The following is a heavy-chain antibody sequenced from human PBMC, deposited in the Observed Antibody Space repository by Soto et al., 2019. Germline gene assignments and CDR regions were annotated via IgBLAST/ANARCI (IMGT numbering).Heavy chain of an antibody. CDR1: GGSISSGDYY. J-gene: IGHJ5*02. V-gene: IGHV4-30-4*01. CDR3: ARLVERVTTVTGNWFDP. CDR2: IYYSGST. Sequence: QVQLQESGPGLVKPSQTLSLTCTVSGGSISSGDYYWSWIRQPPGKGLEWIGYIYYSGSTYYNPSLKSRVTISVDTSKNQFSLKLSSVTAADTAVYYCARLVERVTTVTGNWFDPWGQGTLVTVSS. D-gene: IGHD4-17*01.